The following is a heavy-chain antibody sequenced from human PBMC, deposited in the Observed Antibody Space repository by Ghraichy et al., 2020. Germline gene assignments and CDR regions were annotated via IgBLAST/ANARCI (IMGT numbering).Heavy chain of an antibody. V-gene: IGHV3-66*01. Sequence: GGSLRLSCAASGFTVSSNYMSWVRQAPGKGLEWVSVIYSSGSTYYADSVKGRFTISRDNSKNTLYLQMNSLRAEDTAVYYCARGLVTAIPWGWYFDLWGRGTLVTVSS. CDR1: GFTVSSNY. J-gene: IGHJ2*01. CDR2: IYSSGST. D-gene: IGHD2-21*02. CDR3: ARGLVTAIPWGWYFDL.